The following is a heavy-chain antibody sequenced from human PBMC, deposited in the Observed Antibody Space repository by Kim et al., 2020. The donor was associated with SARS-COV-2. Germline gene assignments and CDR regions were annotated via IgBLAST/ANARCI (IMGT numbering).Heavy chain of an antibody. CDR2: IYYSGST. D-gene: IGHD2-15*01. J-gene: IGHJ3*02. Sequence: SETLSLTCTVSGGSISSSSYYWGWIRQPPGKGLEWIGSIYYSGSTYYNPSLKSRVTISVDTSKNQFSPKLSSVTAADTAVYYCARESGGENWIDAFDIWGQGTMVTVSS. CDR1: GGSISSSSYY. CDR3: ARESGGENWIDAFDI. V-gene: IGHV4-39*02.